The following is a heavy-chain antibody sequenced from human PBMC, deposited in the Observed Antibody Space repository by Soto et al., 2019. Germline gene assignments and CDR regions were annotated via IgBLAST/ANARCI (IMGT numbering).Heavy chain of an antibody. CDR3: ARDGYDSSGDSEYFQY. J-gene: IGHJ1*01. CDR2: ISSSGSSI. D-gene: IGHD3-22*01. Sequence: PGGSLRLSCAASGFTFSTYEMNWVRQAPGKGLEWISYISSSGSSIYYADSVKGRFTISRDNAWNSLHLQMNSLRAEDTAVYYCARDGYDSSGDSEYFQYWGQGTLVTVSS. CDR1: GFTFSTYE. V-gene: IGHV3-48*03.